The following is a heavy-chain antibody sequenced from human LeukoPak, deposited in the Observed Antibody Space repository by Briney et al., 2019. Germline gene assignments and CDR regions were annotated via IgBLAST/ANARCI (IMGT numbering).Heavy chain of an antibody. CDR2: ISSSSSYT. D-gene: IGHD2-15*01. Sequence: GGSLRLSCAASGFTFSDYYMSWIRQAPGKGLEWVSYISSSSSYTNYADSVKGRFTISRDNAKNSLYLQMNSLRAEDTAVYYCARSYLANRYYFDFWGQGTLVTVSS. J-gene: IGHJ4*02. CDR1: GFTFSDYY. CDR3: ARSYLANRYYFDF. V-gene: IGHV3-11*06.